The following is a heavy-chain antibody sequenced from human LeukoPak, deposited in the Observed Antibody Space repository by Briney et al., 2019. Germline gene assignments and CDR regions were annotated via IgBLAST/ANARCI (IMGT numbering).Heavy chain of an antibody. CDR1: GFTFGGDA. CDR3: ARPSRNGEPAY. V-gene: IGHV3-43*02. CDR2: ITGDGGST. J-gene: IGHJ4*02. D-gene: IGHD1-1*01. Sequence: GGSLRLSCAASGFTFGGDAMHWVRQAPGKGLEWVSVITGDGGSTFYGDLVKGRFTISRDNNRNSLYLQMNSLRSEDTAFYYCARPSRNGEPAYWGQGTLVTVYS.